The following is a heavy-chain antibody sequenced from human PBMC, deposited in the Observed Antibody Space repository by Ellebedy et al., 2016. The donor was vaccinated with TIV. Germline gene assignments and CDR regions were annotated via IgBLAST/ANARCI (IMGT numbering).Heavy chain of an antibody. J-gene: IGHJ3*02. CDR2: ISAYNGNT. V-gene: IGHV1-18*04. Sequence: ASVKVSXKASGYTFATYYIHWVRQAPGQGLEWMGWISAYNGNTNYAQKLQGRVTMTTDTSTSTAYMELRSLRSDDTAVYYCARTPSIPDAFDIWGQGTMVTVSS. CDR1: GYTFATYY. CDR3: ARTPSIPDAFDI. D-gene: IGHD2-2*02.